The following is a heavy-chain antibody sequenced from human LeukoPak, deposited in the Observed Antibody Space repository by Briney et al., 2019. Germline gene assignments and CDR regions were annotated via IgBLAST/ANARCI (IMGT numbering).Heavy chain of an antibody. J-gene: IGHJ4*02. Sequence: GGSLRLSCATSRFTFTNYAMTWVRQAPGKGLEWVSTISGSAENTYYADSVKGRFTISRDNSKNTLYLQMNSLRAEDTAVYYCARDEGAYYDSSGYSLDYWGQGTLVTVSS. CDR1: RFTFTNYA. CDR2: ISGSAENT. CDR3: ARDEGAYYDSSGYSLDY. V-gene: IGHV3-23*01. D-gene: IGHD3-22*01.